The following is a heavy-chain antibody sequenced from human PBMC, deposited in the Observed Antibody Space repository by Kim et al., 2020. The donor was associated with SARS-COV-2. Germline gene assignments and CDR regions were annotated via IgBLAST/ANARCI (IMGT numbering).Heavy chain of an antibody. D-gene: IGHD2-15*01. CDR3: ARLDSIGYCSGGSCGEDY. CDR2: IYPGDSDT. J-gene: IGHJ4*02. Sequence: GESLKISCKGSGYSFTSYWIGWVRQMPGKGLEWMGIIYPGDSDTRYSPSFQGQVTISADKSISTAYLQWSSLKASDTAMYYCARLDSIGYCSGGSCGEDYWGQGTLVTVSS. V-gene: IGHV5-51*01. CDR1: GYSFTSYW.